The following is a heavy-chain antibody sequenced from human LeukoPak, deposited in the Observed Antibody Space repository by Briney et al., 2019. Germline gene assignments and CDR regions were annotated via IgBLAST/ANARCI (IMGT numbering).Heavy chain of an antibody. CDR3: ARAFTSSWWVFDY. D-gene: IGHD6-13*01. J-gene: IGHJ4*02. V-gene: IGHV3-23*01. Sequence: PGGSLRLSRAASGFTFSNYAMSWVRQGPGKGLEWVSGISGSGGGTYYADSVKGRFTISRDNSKNTLYLQMNSLRAEDTAVYYCARAFTSSWWVFDYWGQGTLVTVSS. CDR1: GFTFSNYA. CDR2: ISGSGGGT.